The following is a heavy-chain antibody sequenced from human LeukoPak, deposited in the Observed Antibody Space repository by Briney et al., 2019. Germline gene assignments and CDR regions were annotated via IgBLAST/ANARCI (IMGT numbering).Heavy chain of an antibody. CDR3: AKGLMGLSRFDS. CDR2: ISGSGESI. V-gene: IGHV3-23*01. CDR1: GFTFNNYA. Sequence: GGSLRVSCAASGFTFNNYAMSWVRQAPGKGLEWVSTISGSGESIYYEDSVKGRFTISRDNSKNSLTLQMDSLRAEDTAVYYCAKGLMGLSRFDSWGQGTLVTVSS. D-gene: IGHD1-26*01. J-gene: IGHJ4*02.